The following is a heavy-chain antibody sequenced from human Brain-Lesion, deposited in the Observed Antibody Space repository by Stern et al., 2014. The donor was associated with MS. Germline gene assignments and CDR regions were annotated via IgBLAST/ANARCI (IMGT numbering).Heavy chain of an antibody. D-gene: IGHD1-26*01. V-gene: IGHV4-39*01. CDR2: IYYSGFT. CDR3: ARHDSVPRPSQLYSARDRGPGYFDY. Sequence: MQLVESGPGLVKHSETLSLTCTVSGGSISSSTYYWAWIRQPPGKGLEWIGNIYYSGFTYYNPSLKSRVTISVDMSKNQFSLKLSSVTAADTAIYYCARHDSVPRPSQLYSARDRGPGYFDYWGQGTLVTVSS. CDR1: GGSISSSTYY. J-gene: IGHJ4*02.